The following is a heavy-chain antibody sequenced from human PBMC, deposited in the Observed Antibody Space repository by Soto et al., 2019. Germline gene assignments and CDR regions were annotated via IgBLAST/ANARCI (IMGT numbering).Heavy chain of an antibody. CDR1: GYTFTSYD. Sequence: GASVKVSCKASGYTFTSYDINWVRQATGQGLEWMGWMNPNSGNTGYAQKFQGRVTMTRNTSINTAYMELSSLRSEDTAVYYCARRGIYSYYSYMDVWGKGTTVTVSS. CDR2: MNPNSGNT. CDR3: ARRGIYSYYSYMDV. J-gene: IGHJ6*03. V-gene: IGHV1-8*01. D-gene: IGHD2-21*01.